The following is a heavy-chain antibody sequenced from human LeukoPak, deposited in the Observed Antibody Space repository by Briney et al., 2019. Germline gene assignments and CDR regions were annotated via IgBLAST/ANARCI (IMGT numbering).Heavy chain of an antibody. CDR1: GYTFTDYY. J-gene: IGHJ6*02. V-gene: IGHV1-2*02. CDR2: INPNSGGT. D-gene: IGHD6-19*01. Sequence: ASVKVSFKASGYTFTDYYMHWVRQAPGQGLEWMGWINPNSGGTNYAQKFQGRVTMTRDTSISTAYMELSRLRSDDTAVYYCARDGSGPEGYYYGMDVWGQGTTVTVSS. CDR3: ARDGSGPEGYYYGMDV.